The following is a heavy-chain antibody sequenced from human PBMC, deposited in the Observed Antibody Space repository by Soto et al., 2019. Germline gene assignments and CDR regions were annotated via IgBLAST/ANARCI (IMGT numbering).Heavy chain of an antibody. D-gene: IGHD1-7*01. J-gene: IGHJ4*02. CDR3: ARVRTGITGTSKFDY. Sequence: ASVKVSCKASGYTFTSYGISWVRQAPGQGLEWMGWISAYNGNTNYAQKLQGRVTMTTDTSTSTAYMELRSLRSDDTAVYYCARVRTGITGTSKFDYCGQGTLVTVSS. V-gene: IGHV1-18*01. CDR2: ISAYNGNT. CDR1: GYTFTSYG.